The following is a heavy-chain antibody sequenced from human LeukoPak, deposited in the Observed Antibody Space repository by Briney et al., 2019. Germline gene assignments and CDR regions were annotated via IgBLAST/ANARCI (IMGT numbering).Heavy chain of an antibody. D-gene: IGHD3-10*01. CDR2: ISYDGSNK. V-gene: IGHV3-30*04. CDR3: HLWFGESSDY. Sequence: GGSLRLSCAASGFTFSSYAMHWVRQAPGKGLEWVAVISYDGSNKYYADSVKGRFTISRDNSKNTLYLQMNSLRPEDTVVYYCHLWFGESSDYWGQGTLVTVSS. CDR1: GFTFSSYA. J-gene: IGHJ4*02.